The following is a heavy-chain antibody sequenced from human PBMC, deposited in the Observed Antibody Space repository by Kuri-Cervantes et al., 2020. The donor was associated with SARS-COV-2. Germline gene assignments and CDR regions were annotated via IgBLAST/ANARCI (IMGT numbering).Heavy chain of an antibody. CDR3: ARGVPGYYEFWGGYYTRWFDP. CDR1: DGCVSGYY. CDR2: IIHSGST. Sequence: WAVYDGCVSGYYWSWVRPPTGEGLEWIWEIIHSGSTNYNPSLKSRVTISVDTSKNQFSLKLSSVTAADTAVYYCARGVPGYYEFWGGYYTRWFDPWGQGTLVTVSS. V-gene: IGHV4-34*01. D-gene: IGHD3-3*01. J-gene: IGHJ5*02.